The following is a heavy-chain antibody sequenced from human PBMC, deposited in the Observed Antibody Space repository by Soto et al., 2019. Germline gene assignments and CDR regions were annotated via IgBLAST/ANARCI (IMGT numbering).Heavy chain of an antibody. CDR1: GYSFTNYW. Sequence: PGESLKISCKGSGYSFTNYWIAWVRQTPGRGLEWMGMIYPGDSDIRYNPSFRGRVTISADKSITSAFVQWGSLKASDSAIYYCARFRAPRRQLISMSFHLWGLGTLVTVS. CDR3: ARFRAPRRQLISMSFHL. J-gene: IGHJ3*01. CDR2: IYPGDSDI. V-gene: IGHV5-51*01. D-gene: IGHD6-13*01.